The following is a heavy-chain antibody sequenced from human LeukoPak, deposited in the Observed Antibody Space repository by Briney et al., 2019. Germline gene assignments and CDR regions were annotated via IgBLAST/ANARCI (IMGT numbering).Heavy chain of an antibody. CDR3: ARGMDYYYYMDV. V-gene: IGHV4-30-4*08. J-gene: IGHJ6*03. CDR1: GGSISSGDYY. Sequence: SETLSLTCTVSGGSISSGDYYWSWTRQPPGKGLEWTGYIYYSGSTYYNPSLKSRVTISVDTSKNQFSLKLSSVTAADTAVYYCARGMDYYYYMDVWGKGTTVTVSS. D-gene: IGHD2-8*01. CDR2: IYYSGST.